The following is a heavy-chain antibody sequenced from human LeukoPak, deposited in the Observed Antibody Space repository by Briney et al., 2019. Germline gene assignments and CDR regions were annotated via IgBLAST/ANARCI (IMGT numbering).Heavy chain of an antibody. V-gene: IGHV3-64*01. D-gene: IGHD3-10*01. CDR1: GFTFSSYG. CDR3: ARDWNYYISENYYTGPTVYYPDNWFDP. Sequence: GGSLRLSCAASGFTFSSYGMHWVRQAPGKGLEHVSAIGGSTYYANSVKCRFTISRDNAKNSLYLQMNSLRAEDTAVYYCARDWNYYISENYYTGPTVYYPDNWFDPWGQGTLVTVSS. J-gene: IGHJ5*02. CDR2: IGGST.